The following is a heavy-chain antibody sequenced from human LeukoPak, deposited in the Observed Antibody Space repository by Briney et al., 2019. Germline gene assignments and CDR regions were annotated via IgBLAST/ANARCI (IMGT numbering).Heavy chain of an antibody. V-gene: IGHV4-61*02. D-gene: IGHD3-16*01. Sequence: PSETLSLTCTVSGGSISSGGYYWSWIRQPAGKGLEWIGRIYTSGSTNYNPSLKSRVTMSVDTSKNQFSLKLSSVTAADTAVYYCARMGDTDYFDYWGQGTLVTVSS. CDR3: ARMGDTDYFDY. CDR1: GGSISSGGYY. J-gene: IGHJ4*02. CDR2: IYTSGST.